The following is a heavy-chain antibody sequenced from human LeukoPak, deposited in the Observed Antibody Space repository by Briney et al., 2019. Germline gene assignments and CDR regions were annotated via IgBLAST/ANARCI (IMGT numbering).Heavy chain of an antibody. D-gene: IGHD5-12*01. Sequence: GGSLRLSCAASGFTFSSYSMNWVRQAPGKGLEWVSSISSSSSYIYYADSVKGRFTISKDNAKNSLYLQMNSLRAEDTAVYYCAWDDSGYAFDYWGQGTLVTVSS. J-gene: IGHJ4*02. CDR2: ISSSSSYI. V-gene: IGHV3-21*01. CDR3: AWDDSGYAFDY. CDR1: GFTFSSYS.